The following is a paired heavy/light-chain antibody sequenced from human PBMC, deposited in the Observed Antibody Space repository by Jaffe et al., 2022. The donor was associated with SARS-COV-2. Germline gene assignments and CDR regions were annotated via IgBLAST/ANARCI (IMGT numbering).Heavy chain of an antibody. CDR3: ARDYGAAAGDGVENWFDP. Sequence: QVQLQESGPGLVKPSQTLSLTCTVSGGSISSGDYYWSWIRQPPGKGLEWIGYIYYSGSTYYNPSLKSRVTISVDTSKNQFSLKLSSVTAADTAVYYCARDYGAAAGDGVENWFDPWGQGTLVTVSS. CDR1: GGSISSGDYY. J-gene: IGHJ5*02. CDR2: IYYSGST. D-gene: IGHD6-13*01. V-gene: IGHV4-30-4*01.
Light chain of an antibody. CDR1: SSDVGGYNY. CDR3: CSYAGSYTRV. Sequence: QSALTQPRSVSGSPGQSVTISCTGTSSDVGGYNYVSWYQQHPGKAPKLMIYDVSKRPSGVPDRFSGSKSGNTASLTISGLQAEDEADYYCCSYAGSYTRVFGGGTKLTVL. J-gene: IGLJ2*01. V-gene: IGLV2-11*01. CDR2: DVS.